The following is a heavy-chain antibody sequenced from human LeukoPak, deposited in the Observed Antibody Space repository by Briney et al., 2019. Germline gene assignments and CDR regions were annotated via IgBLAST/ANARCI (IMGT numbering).Heavy chain of an antibody. CDR3: ARERTLVVTATGHFDY. CDR2: ISYDGSNK. V-gene: IGHV3-30-3*01. J-gene: IGHJ4*02. CDR1: GFTFSSYA. D-gene: IGHD2-21*02. Sequence: PGGSLRLSCAASGFTFSSYAMHRVRQAPGKGLEWVAVISYDGSNKYYADSVKGRFTISRDNSKNTLYLQMNSLRAEDTAVYYCARERTLVVTATGHFDYWGQGTLVTASS.